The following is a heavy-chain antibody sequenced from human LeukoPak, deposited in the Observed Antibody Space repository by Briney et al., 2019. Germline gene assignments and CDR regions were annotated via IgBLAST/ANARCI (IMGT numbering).Heavy chain of an antibody. CDR3: ARHGPYALGGWFDP. CDR2: IYYSGTT. D-gene: IGHD2-2*01. Sequence: SETLSLTCTVSGDSISSSPYYWGGLRQPPGTGLEWPGGIYYSGTTNYNPSLKSRVTVSVDTSKNQFSLKLSSVTAADTAVYYSARHGPYALGGWFDPWGQGTLVTVSS. J-gene: IGHJ5*02. CDR1: GDSISSSPYY. V-gene: IGHV4-39*01.